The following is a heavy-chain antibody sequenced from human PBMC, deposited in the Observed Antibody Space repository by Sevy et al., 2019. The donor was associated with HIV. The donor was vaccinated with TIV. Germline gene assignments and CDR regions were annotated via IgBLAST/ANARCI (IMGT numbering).Heavy chain of an antibody. CDR1: GFTFSSYA. Sequence: GGSLRLSCAASGFTFSSYAMSWVRRAPGKGLEWVSAISGSGGSTYYADSVKGRFTISRDNSKNTLYLQMNSLRAEDTAVYYCAKAQLERYGAFDIWGQGTMVTVSS. CDR3: AKAQLERYGAFDI. D-gene: IGHD1-1*01. J-gene: IGHJ3*02. CDR2: ISGSGGST. V-gene: IGHV3-23*01.